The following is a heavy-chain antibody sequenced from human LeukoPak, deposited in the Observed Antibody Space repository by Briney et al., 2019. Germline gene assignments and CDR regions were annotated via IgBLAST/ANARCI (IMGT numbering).Heavy chain of an antibody. CDR1: GFTFSDHH. CDR3: ARSPLGIAPFDY. J-gene: IGHJ4*02. D-gene: IGHD7-27*01. V-gene: IGHV3-72*01. CDR2: IRNNANRYTT. Sequence: GGSLRLSCAASGFTFSDHHMDWVRQAPGEGLEWVARIRNNANRYTTEYAASVKGRFTISRDDSENSLYLQMDSLKTEDTAVYYCARSPLGIAPFDYWGQGTLVTVSS.